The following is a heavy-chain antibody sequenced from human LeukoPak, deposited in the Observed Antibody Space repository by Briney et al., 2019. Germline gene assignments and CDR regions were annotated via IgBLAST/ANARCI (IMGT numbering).Heavy chain of an antibody. V-gene: IGHV4-34*01. J-gene: IGHJ4*02. CDR3: ASDDKLAVAGNGVDY. Sequence: SETLSLTCAVYGGSFSGYYWSWIRQPPGKGLEWIGEINHSGSTNYNPSLKSRVTISVDTSKNQFSLKLSSVTAADTAVYYCASDDKLAVAGNGVDYWGQGTLVTVSS. CDR2: INHSGST. D-gene: IGHD6-19*01. CDR1: GGSFSGYY.